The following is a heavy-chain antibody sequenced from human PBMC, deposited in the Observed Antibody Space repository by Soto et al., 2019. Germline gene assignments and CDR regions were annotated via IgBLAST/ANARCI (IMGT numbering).Heavy chain of an antibody. CDR3: VREDDGGDRDYYGLDV. CDR1: GGSISSDHYH. V-gene: IGHV4-30-4*01. Sequence: QVQLQESGPGLVRPSQTLSLTCTVSGGSISSDHYHWTWIRQTPGKGLEWRGYIHYSGSVYYHPSLQSRATLSADTSKNLFSLKLSSVTAADTAVYFCVREDDGGDRDYYGLDVWGQGTTVTGSS. J-gene: IGHJ6*02. CDR2: IHYSGSV. D-gene: IGHD4-17*01.